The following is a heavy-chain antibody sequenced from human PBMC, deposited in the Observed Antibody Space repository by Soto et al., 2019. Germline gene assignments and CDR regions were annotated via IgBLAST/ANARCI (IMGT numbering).Heavy chain of an antibody. CDR1: GGSISSGGYY. V-gene: IGHV4-31*03. CDR2: IYYSGST. CDR3: ATSSYDSSGYYGY. J-gene: IGHJ4*02. D-gene: IGHD3-22*01. Sequence: SETLSLTCTVSGGSISSGGYYWSWIRQHPGKGLEWIGYIYYSGSTYYNPSLKSRVTISVDTSKNQFSLKLSSVTAADTAVYYCATSSYDSSGYYGYWGQGTLVTVSS.